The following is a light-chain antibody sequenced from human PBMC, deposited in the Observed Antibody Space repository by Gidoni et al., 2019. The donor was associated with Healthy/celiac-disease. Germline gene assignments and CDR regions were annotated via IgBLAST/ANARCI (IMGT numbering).Light chain of an antibody. CDR1: SSDVGGYNY. V-gene: IGLV2-14*01. CDR3: SSYTSSSTLVV. J-gene: IGLJ2*01. Sequence: QSALPQPASVSGSPGQSITIPCPGTSSDVGGYNYVSWYQQHPGKAPKLMIHEVSNRPAGVSNRCSGSKSGNTASLTISGLQAEDEDDYYCSSYTSSSTLVVFGGGTKLTV. CDR2: EVS.